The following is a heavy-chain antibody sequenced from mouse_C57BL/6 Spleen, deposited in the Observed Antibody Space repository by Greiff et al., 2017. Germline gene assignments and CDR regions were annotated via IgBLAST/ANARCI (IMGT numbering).Heavy chain of an antibody. V-gene: IGHV1-7*01. CDR1: GYTFTSYW. J-gene: IGHJ2*01. Sequence: QVQLQQSGAELAKPGASVKLSCTASGYTFTSYWMHWVKQRPGQGLEWIGYINPSSGYTKYNQKFKDKATLTADKSSSTAYMQLSSLTYEDSAVYYCARTFYDYPYYFDYWGQGTTLTVSS. D-gene: IGHD2-4*01. CDR3: ARTFYDYPYYFDY. CDR2: INPSSGYT.